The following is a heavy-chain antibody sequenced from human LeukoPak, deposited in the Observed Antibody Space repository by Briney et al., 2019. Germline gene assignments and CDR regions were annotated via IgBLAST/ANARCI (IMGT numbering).Heavy chain of an antibody. CDR3: ARPYCSSTSCYSPPDY. CDR2: IKPDGSEK. J-gene: IGHJ4*02. Sequence: GGSLRLSCAASGLTLSRYWVSWVRQASGKGLEWVANIKPDGSEKYYVDSVKGRFTISRDNAKNSLYLQMSSLRAEDTAVYYCARPYCSSTSCYSPPDYWGRGTLVTVSS. D-gene: IGHD2-2*01. CDR1: GLTLSRYW. V-gene: IGHV3-7*01.